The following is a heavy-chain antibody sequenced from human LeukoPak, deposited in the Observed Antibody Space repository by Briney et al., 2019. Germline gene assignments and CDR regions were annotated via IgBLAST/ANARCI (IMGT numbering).Heavy chain of an antibody. Sequence: ASVQVSCKASGYTFTGYYIHWVRQAPGQGLEWMGRLNPNTGGTNYAQNFQGRVTMTRDTSISTVYMELSSLRSDDTALYYCARVPRSGSYIYFDYWGQGTLVTVSS. CDR2: LNPNTGGT. J-gene: IGHJ4*02. CDR1: GYTFTGYY. CDR3: ARVPRSGSYIYFDY. D-gene: IGHD3-10*01. V-gene: IGHV1-2*06.